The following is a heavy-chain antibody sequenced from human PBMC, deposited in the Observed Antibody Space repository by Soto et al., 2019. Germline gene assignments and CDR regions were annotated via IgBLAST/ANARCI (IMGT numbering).Heavy chain of an antibody. CDR1: GGSISSSSYY. Sequence: PAVTLSLTCTVSGGSISSSSYYWGWIRQPPGKGLEWIGSSYYSGSTYYNPSLKSRVTISVDTSKNQFSLKLSSVTAADTAVYNYEKGSGTDGGMDVWGQGTTVTVSS. V-gene: IGHV4-39*01. D-gene: IGHD1-26*01. CDR3: EKGSGTDGGMDV. J-gene: IGHJ6*02. CDR2: SYYSGST.